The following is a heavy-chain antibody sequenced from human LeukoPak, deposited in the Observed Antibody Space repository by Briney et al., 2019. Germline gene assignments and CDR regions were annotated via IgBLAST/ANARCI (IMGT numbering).Heavy chain of an antibody. Sequence: GGSLRLSCAASGFTFSSYTMSWVRQAPGKGLEWVSAISGSGGSTYYADSVKGRFTISRDNSKNTLYLQMNSLRAEDTAVYYCARFDGYDPWAAFDIWGQGTMVTVSS. V-gene: IGHV3-23*01. CDR2: ISGSGGST. D-gene: IGHD5-12*01. J-gene: IGHJ3*02. CDR3: ARFDGYDPWAAFDI. CDR1: GFTFSSYT.